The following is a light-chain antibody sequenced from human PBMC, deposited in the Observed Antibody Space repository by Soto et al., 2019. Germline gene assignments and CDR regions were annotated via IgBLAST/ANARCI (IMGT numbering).Light chain of an antibody. CDR2: DDS. V-gene: IGKV1-5*01. J-gene: IGKJ1*01. Sequence: DIQMTQSPSTLSASVGDRVTITCRASQSLSRWLAWYQQKPGKAPKLLIYDDSSLESGVPSRFSGSASGTEFTLTISSLQPDDFATYYCQQYQTLLTFGQGTKVDIK. CDR3: QQYQTLLT. CDR1: QSLSRW.